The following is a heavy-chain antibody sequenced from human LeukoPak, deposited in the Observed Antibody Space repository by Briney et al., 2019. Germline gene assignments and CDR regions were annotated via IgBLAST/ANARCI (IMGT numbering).Heavy chain of an antibody. CDR1: RGSITTSAYY. CDR3: ASVSLYLDHFYYMDV. V-gene: IGHV4-39*01. J-gene: IGHJ6*03. Sequence: SETLSLTCTVSRGSITTSAYYWGWVRQPPGKGLEWIGSIYYSGSTYYNPSLRGRLTISVDTSKNQFSLKLNSVTAADTAVYFCASVSLYLDHFYYMDVWGKGTTVTVSS. D-gene: IGHD3-16*01. CDR2: IYYSGST.